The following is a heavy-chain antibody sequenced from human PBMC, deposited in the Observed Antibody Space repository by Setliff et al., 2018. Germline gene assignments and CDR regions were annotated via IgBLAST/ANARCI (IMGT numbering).Heavy chain of an antibody. V-gene: IGHV3-7*01. CDR3: AREICNIGDCYSDYGMDV. Sequence: SLRLSCAASGFNFSDYWMSWGRQATGKGLEWVANIKQDVSEKYYVDSVKGQFTISRDNAKNSLYLQMNSLRAEDTSIYYCAREICNIGDCYSDYGMDVWGQGTTVTVSS. CDR2: IKQDVSEK. CDR1: GFNFSDYW. J-gene: IGHJ6*02. D-gene: IGHD2-21*02.